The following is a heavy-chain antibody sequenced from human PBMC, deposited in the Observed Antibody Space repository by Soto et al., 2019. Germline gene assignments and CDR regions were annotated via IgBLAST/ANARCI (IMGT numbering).Heavy chain of an antibody. CDR2: IVVGSGNT. CDR3: AAEDSTNGVPFYYYGMDV. V-gene: IGHV1-58*01. J-gene: IGHJ6*02. CDR1: GFTFTSSA. D-gene: IGHD2-8*01. Sequence: GASVKVSCKASGFTFTSSAVQWVRQARGQRLEWIGWIVVGSGNTNYAQKFQERVTITRDMSTSTAYMELSSLRSEDTAVYYCAAEDSTNGVPFYYYGMDVWGQGTTVTVSS.